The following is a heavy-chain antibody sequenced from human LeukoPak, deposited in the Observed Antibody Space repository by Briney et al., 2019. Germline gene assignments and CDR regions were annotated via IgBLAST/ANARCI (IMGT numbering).Heavy chain of an antibody. V-gene: IGHV3-11*01. D-gene: IGHD6-19*01. J-gene: IGHJ6*02. CDR1: GFTFSDYY. Sequence: GGSLRLSCAASGFTFSDYYMSWIRQAPGKGLEWVSYISSSGTTIYYADSVKGRFTISRDNAKNSLYLQMNSLRAEDTAVYYCASPSRQWLVDGYYYYYGMDVWGQGTTVTVSS. CDR2: ISSSGTTI. CDR3: ASPSRQWLVDGYYYYYGMDV.